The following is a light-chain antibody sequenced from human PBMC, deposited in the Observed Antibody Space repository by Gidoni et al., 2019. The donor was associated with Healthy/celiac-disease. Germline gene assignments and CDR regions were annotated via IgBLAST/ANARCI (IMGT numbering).Light chain of an antibody. CDR3: QQANSFPLT. J-gene: IGKJ3*01. V-gene: IGKV1-12*01. CDR1: QGSSSW. Sequence: DIQITQSPSSLSASVGDRVTITCRASQGSSSWLAWYQQKPGKAPKLLIYAASSLQSGVPPRFSGSGSGTDFTLTISSLQPEDFATYYCQQANSFPLTFGPGTKVDIK. CDR2: AAS.